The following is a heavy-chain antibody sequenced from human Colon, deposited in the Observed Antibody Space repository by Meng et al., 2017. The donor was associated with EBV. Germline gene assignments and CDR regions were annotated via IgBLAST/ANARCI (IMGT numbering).Heavy chain of an antibody. CDR3: VKERAFSDYRGPDY. CDR2: ISFDGAEH. Sequence: QVQLVGSGGGVVQPGRSLKISCIASGFGITSHGMNWVRQAPGKGLDWVAVISFDGAEHYYTDSVKGRFTVSRDTSKNTLYLLMDSLRTEDTAMYYCVKERAFSDYRGPDYWGQGTLVTVSS. V-gene: IGHV3-30*18. J-gene: IGHJ4*02. CDR1: GFGITSHG. D-gene: IGHD4-11*01.